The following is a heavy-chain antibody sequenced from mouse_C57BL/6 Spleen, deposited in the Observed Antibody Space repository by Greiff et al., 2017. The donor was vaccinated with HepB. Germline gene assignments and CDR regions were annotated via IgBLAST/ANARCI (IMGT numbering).Heavy chain of an antibody. CDR3: ARVSLGGFDY. CDR1: GYTFTSYT. D-gene: IGHD3-3*01. V-gene: IGHV1-4*01. CDR2: INPSSGYT. J-gene: IGHJ2*01. Sequence: VQLQQSGAELARPGASVKMSCKASGYTFTSYTMHWVKQRPGQGLEWIGYINPSSGYTKYNQKFKDKATLTADKSSSTAYMQLSSLTSEDSAVYYCARVSLGGFDYWGQGTTLTVSS.